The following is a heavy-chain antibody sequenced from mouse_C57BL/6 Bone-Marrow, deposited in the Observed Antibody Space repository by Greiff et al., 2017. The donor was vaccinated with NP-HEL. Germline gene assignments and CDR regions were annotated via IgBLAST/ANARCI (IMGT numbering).Heavy chain of an antibody. CDR1: GYTFTSYW. Sequence: VQLQQPGAELVMPGASVKLSCKASGYTFTSYWMHWVKQRPGQGLEWIGEIDPSDSYTNYNQKFKGKSTLTVDKSSSTAYMQLSSLTSEDSAVYYCATRIITTVVASDYWGQGTTLTVSS. J-gene: IGHJ2*01. CDR3: ATRIITTVVASDY. V-gene: IGHV1-69*01. D-gene: IGHD1-1*01. CDR2: IDPSDSYT.